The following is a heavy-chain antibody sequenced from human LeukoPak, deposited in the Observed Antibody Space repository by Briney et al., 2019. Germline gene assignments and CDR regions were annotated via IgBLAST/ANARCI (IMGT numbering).Heavy chain of an antibody. CDR1: GSSISSGDYY. Sequence: SSQTLSLTCTVSGSSISSGDYYWSWIRQPPGKGLEWIGYIYYYGGTYYNPSLKSRVTISVDTSKNQFSLRLSSVTAADTAVYYCARMTDIVATITFDCWGQGTLVTVSS. J-gene: IGHJ4*02. CDR3: ARMTDIVATITFDC. V-gene: IGHV4-30-4*01. CDR2: IYYYGGT. D-gene: IGHD5-12*01.